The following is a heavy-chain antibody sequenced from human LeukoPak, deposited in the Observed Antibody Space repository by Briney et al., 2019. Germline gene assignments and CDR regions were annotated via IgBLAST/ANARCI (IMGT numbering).Heavy chain of an antibody. CDR2: IFPADSNT. V-gene: IGHV5-51*01. D-gene: IGHD1-14*01. CDR3: ARHRATGTWSDFDY. CDR1: GYTFTHNW. J-gene: IGHJ4*02. Sequence: GESLKISCKVSGYTFTHNWIGWVRQKPGRGLEWLGVIFPADSNTAYNSSFRGQVTISVDKSIDSAYLQWGSLKASDSAIYYCARHRATGTWSDFDYWGQGTVVTVSS.